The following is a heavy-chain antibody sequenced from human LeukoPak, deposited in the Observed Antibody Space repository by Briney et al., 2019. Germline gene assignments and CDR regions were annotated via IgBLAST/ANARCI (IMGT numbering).Heavy chain of an antibody. J-gene: IGHJ5*02. D-gene: IGHD5-18*01. CDR1: GFTFSDYY. Sequence: PGGSLRLSCAASGFTFSDYYMSWIRQTPGKGLEWVSYISSSGSTIYYADSVKGRFTISRDNAKNSLYLQMNSLRAEDTAVYYCARGRRGGYVNWFDPWGQGTLVTVSS. CDR3: ARGRRGGYVNWFDP. CDR2: ISSSGSTI. V-gene: IGHV3-11*01.